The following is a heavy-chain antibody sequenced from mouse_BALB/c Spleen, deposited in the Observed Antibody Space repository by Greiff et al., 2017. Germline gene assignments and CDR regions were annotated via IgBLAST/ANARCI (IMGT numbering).Heavy chain of an antibody. Sequence: EVKLQESGGGLVQPGGSLKLSCAASGFTFSSYGMSWVRQTPDKRLELVATINSNGGSTYYPDSVKGRFTISRDNAKNTLYLQMSSLKSEDTAMYYCARDREYYGNAWFAYWGQGTLVTVSA. CDR3: ARDREYYGNAWFAY. CDR1: GFTFSSYG. J-gene: IGHJ3*01. CDR2: INSNGGST. D-gene: IGHD2-1*01. V-gene: IGHV5-6-3*01.